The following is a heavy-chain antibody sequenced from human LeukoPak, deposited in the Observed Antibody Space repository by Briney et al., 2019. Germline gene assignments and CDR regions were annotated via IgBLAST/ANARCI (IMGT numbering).Heavy chain of an antibody. Sequence: PSETLSLTCTVSGGSISSYYWSWIRQPPGKGLGWIGYIYYNGNTNYHPSLKNRVTISIDTSKNQLSLKLSSVTAADTAVYYCASRTVTTTGWYFDLWGRGTLVTVSS. D-gene: IGHD4-17*01. CDR2: IYYNGNT. V-gene: IGHV4-59*01. CDR3: ASRTVTTTGWYFDL. J-gene: IGHJ2*01. CDR1: GGSISSYY.